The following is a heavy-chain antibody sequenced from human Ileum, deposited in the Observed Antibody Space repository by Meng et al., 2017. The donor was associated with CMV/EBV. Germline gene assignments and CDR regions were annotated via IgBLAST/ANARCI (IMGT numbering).Heavy chain of an antibody. CDR1: GGSITSYS. CDR3: AKGTGITDPFDY. D-gene: IGHD1-14*01. J-gene: IGHJ4*02. V-gene: IGHV4-4*07. CDR2: IYVSGST. Sequence: QGHLQEAGPGLVKPSETLSPTCSISGGSITSYSWSVIRQPAGKGLEWIGRIYVSGSTNYNPSLKSRVTMSVDTSKNQFSLKLSSVTAADTAIYYCAKGTGITDPFDYWGQGTLVTVSS.